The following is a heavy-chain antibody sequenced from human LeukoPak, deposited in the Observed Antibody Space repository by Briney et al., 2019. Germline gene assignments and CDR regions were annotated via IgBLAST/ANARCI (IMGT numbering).Heavy chain of an antibody. V-gene: IGHV1-69*05. CDR1: GGTFSSYA. CDR2: IIPIFGTA. Sequence: SVKLSCKASGGTFSSYAISWVRQAPGQGLEWMGGIIPIFGTANYAQKFQGRITITTDESTSTAFMELSSLRSEDTPVYYCAREVGNYYYYMDVWGKEPRSPSP. D-gene: IGHD1-26*01. J-gene: IGHJ6*03. CDR3: AREVGNYYYYMDV.